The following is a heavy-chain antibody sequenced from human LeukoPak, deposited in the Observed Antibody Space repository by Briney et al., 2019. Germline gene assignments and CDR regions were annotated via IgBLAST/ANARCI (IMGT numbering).Heavy chain of an antibody. CDR1: GYSISSGYY. D-gene: IGHD3-22*01. Sequence: SETLSLTCTVSGYSISSGYYWGWIRQPPGKGLEWIRSIYHSGSTYYNPSPKSRVTISVDTSKNQFSLKLSSVTAADTAVYYCAREGSFYYDSSGLYYFDYWGQGTLVTVSS. CDR2: IYHSGST. V-gene: IGHV4-38-2*02. CDR3: AREGSFYYDSSGLYYFDY. J-gene: IGHJ4*02.